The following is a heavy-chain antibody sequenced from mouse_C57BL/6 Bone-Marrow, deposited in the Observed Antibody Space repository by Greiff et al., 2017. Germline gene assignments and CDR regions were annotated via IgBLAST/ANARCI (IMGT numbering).Heavy chain of an antibody. CDR1: GYSITSGYY. Sequence: EVHLVESGPGLVKPSQSLSLTCSVTGYSITSGYYWNWIRQFPGNKLEWMGYISYDGSNNYNPSLKNRSSITRDTSKNQFFLKLNSVTTEDTATYYCAREGLDYYCSSCYWYFDVWGTGTTVTVSS. CDR3: AREGLDYYCSSCYWYFDV. J-gene: IGHJ1*03. CDR2: ISYDGSN. D-gene: IGHD1-1*01. V-gene: IGHV3-6*01.